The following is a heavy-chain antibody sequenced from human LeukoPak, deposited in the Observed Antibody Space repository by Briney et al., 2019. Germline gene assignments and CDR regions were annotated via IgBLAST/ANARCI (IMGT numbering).Heavy chain of an antibody. J-gene: IGHJ4*02. CDR2: IASDGNST. CDR1: GFSVSNNY. V-gene: IGHV3-74*01. Sequence: GGSLRLSCVVSGFSVSNNYIIWVRQAPGKGLVWVSRIASDGNSTTYADSVKGRFSISRDNAKNTLYLQMNSLRVEDTAVYYCARGRPHGNDYWGQGTLVTVSS. D-gene: IGHD4-23*01. CDR3: ARGRPHGNDY.